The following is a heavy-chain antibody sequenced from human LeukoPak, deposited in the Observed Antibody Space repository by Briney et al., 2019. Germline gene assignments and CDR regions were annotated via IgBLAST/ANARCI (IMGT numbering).Heavy chain of an antibody. D-gene: IGHD3-10*01. J-gene: IGHJ4*02. CDR1: GGSISSYY. Sequence: SETLSLTCTVSGGSISSYYWSWIRQPPGKGLEWIGYIYYSGSTNYNPSLKSRVTISVDRSKNQLSLKLSSVTAADTAVYYCARLGWFGEFGYWGQGTLVTVSS. V-gene: IGHV4-59*12. CDR3: ARLGWFGEFGY. CDR2: IYYSGST.